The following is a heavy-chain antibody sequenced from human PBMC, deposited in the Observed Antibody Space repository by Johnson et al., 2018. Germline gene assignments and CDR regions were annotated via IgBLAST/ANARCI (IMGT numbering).Heavy chain of an antibody. CDR3: AKDIDNRHFGSAAAGTGAAFDI. V-gene: IGHV3-9*01. CDR1: GFTFDDYA. J-gene: IGHJ3*02. CDR2: ISWNSGSI. Sequence: EVQLVESGGGLVQPGRSXRLSCAASGFTFDDYAMHWVRPAPGAGLEWVSGISWNSGSIGYADSVKGRFPIPADTAKNSLYLPMNSLGAEETALYYCAKDIDNRHFGSAAAGTGAAFDIWGQGTMVTVSS. D-gene: IGHD6-13*01.